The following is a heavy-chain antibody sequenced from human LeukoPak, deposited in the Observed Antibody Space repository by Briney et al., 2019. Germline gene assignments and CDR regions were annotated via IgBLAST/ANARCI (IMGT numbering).Heavy chain of an antibody. CDR2: IIPIFGTA. CDR1: GGTFSSYA. J-gene: IGHJ4*02. Sequence: SVKVSCKASGGTFSSYAISWVRQAAGQGLEWMGGIIPIFGTANYAQKFQGRVTITADESTSTAYMELSSLRSEDTAVYYCAREWVDTAMVPYFGYWGQGTLVTVSS. V-gene: IGHV1-69*13. D-gene: IGHD5-18*01. CDR3: AREWVDTAMVPYFGY.